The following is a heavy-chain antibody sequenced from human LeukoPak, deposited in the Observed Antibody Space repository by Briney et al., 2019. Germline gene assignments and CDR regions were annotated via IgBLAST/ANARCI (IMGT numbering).Heavy chain of an antibody. CDR2: MNPNSGNT. Sequence: VSVKVSCKASGYTFTGYDINWVRQATGQGLEWMGWMNPNSGNTGYAQKFQGRVTMTRNTSISTAYMELSSLRSEDTAVYYCAREVSSGYYFYYYYGMDVWGQGTTVTVSS. D-gene: IGHD3-22*01. J-gene: IGHJ6*02. CDR1: GYTFTGYD. V-gene: IGHV1-8*01. CDR3: AREVSSGYYFYYYYGMDV.